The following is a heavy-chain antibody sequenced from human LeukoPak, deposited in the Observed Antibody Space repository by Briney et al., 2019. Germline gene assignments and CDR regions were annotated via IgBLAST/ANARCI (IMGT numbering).Heavy chain of an antibody. CDR1: GFSFRSHW. CDR2: IKEDGSQI. Sequence: GGSLRLSCAVSGFSFRSHWMSWVRQAPGKGLEWVANIKEDGSQIYYVDSVKGRFTISRDNAQNSVYLQMNSLGGEDTAVYYCARDVGSGWFDYWGQGTLVTVSS. D-gene: IGHD6-19*01. V-gene: IGHV3-7*01. CDR3: ARDVGSGWFDY. J-gene: IGHJ4*02.